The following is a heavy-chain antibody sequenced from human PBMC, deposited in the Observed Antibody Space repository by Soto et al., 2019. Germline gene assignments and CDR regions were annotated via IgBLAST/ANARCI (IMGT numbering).Heavy chain of an antibody. CDR1: GGSISSGDYY. CDR3: ARAFDYYGSGSYSYDAFDI. J-gene: IGHJ3*02. Sequence: QVQLQESGPGLVKPSQTLSLTCTVSGGSISSGDYYWSWIRQPPGKGLEWIGYIYYSGSTYYNPSLKCQVTIPENTTKNHFPRNLTSVAAADTAVYYCARAFDYYGSGSYSYDAFDIWGKGTMVTVSS. CDR2: IYYSGST. V-gene: IGHV4-30-4*01. D-gene: IGHD3-10*01.